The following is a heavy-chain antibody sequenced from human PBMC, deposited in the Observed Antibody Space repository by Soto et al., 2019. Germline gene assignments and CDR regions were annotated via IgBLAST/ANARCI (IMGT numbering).Heavy chain of an antibody. J-gene: IGHJ4*02. D-gene: IGHD1-26*01. Sequence: QVHLVESGGGVVQPGRSLRLSCAASGLIFSNYAMFWVRQAPGKGLEGVAVISYDGNSKSYADSVKGRFTISRDNSKNMLYLQLNSMRDEDTALYYCARNRYSGTYRYSFDYWGQGTLVTVSS. CDR2: ISYDGNSK. CDR1: GLIFSNYA. V-gene: IGHV3-30-3*01. CDR3: ARNRYSGTYRYSFDY.